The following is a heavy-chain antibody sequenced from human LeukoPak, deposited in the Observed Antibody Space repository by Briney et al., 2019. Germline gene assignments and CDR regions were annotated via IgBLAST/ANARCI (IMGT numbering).Heavy chain of an antibody. CDR2: IRYDGSNK. CDR3: AKDRQPLMVRGASIFDY. Sequence: PGGSLRLSCAASGLTFSSYGMHWVRQAPGKGLEWVAFIRYDGSNKYYADSVKGRFTISRDNSKNTLYLQMNSLRAEDTAVYYCAKDRQPLMVRGASIFDYWGQGTLVTVSS. V-gene: IGHV3-30*02. J-gene: IGHJ4*02. D-gene: IGHD3-10*01. CDR1: GLTFSSYG.